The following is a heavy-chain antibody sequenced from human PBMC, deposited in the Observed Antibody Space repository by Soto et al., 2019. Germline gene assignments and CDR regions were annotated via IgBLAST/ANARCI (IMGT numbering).Heavy chain of an antibody. V-gene: IGHV4-59*08. J-gene: IGHJ5*02. CDR3: ARLYDSSGYYEQSWFDP. CDR1: GGSISSYY. CDR2: IYYSGST. Sequence: PSETLSLTCTVSGGSISSYYWSWIRQPPGKGLEWIGYIYYSGSTNYNPSLKSRVTISVDTSKNQFSLKLSSVTAADTAVYYCARLYDSSGYYEQSWFDPWGQGTLVTVSS. D-gene: IGHD3-22*01.